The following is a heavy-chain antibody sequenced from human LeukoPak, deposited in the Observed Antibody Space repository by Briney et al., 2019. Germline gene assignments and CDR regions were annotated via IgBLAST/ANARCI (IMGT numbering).Heavy chain of an antibody. V-gene: IGHV4-39*01. CDR2: IFYSGST. Sequence: SETLSLTGTVSGGSISSSSYYWGWIRQPPGKGLEWIGNIFYSGSTYYKPSLKSRVTISVDTSKNQFTLKLSSVTAADTAVYYCARLARDVYNIIAYFFDQWGQGTLVTVSS. D-gene: IGHD5-24*01. J-gene: IGHJ4*02. CDR1: GGSISSSSYY. CDR3: ARLARDVYNIIAYFFDQ.